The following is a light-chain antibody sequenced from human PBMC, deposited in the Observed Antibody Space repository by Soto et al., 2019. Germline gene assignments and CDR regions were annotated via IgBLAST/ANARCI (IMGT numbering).Light chain of an antibody. CDR1: QGISSTY. V-gene: IGKV1-9*01. Sequence: IQLTQSPSFLSASWVDRVTITVRASQGISSTYLAWYQQTPGKAPKILIYAASTLQSGVPSRFTARGSGTDFTLTIRSLQPEDFETYSCKQLKSYTLNFAGGTXVEIK. J-gene: IGKJ4*01. CDR2: AAS. CDR3: KQLKSYTLN.